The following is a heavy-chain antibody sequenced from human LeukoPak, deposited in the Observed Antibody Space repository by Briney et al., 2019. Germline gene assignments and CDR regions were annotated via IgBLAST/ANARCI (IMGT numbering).Heavy chain of an antibody. V-gene: IGHV4-59*01. D-gene: IGHD1-26*01. Sequence: SETLSLTCTVSGGSTSSYYWSWIRQPPGGGLEWIGYVYYIANTNYNPSLKSRVTMSVNPSRNQFSLKLNSVTAADTAIYYCARTQSQSGSYRYYFGYWGQGTLVTVSS. CDR2: VYYIANT. J-gene: IGHJ4*02. CDR3: ARTQSQSGSYRYYFGY. CDR1: GGSTSSYY.